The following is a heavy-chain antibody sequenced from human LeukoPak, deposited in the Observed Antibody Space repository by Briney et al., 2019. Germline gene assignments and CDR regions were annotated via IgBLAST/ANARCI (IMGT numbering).Heavy chain of an antibody. V-gene: IGHV4-59*01. CDR2: IYYSGST. D-gene: IGHD6-13*01. Sequence: SETLSLTCTVSGGSISSYYWSWIRQPPGKGLEWIGYIYYSGSTNYNPSLKSRVTISVDTSKNQSSLKLSSVTAADTAVYYCARDSFSSWSGNDAFDIWGQGTMVTVSS. CDR3: ARDSFSSWSGNDAFDI. J-gene: IGHJ3*02. CDR1: GGSISSYY.